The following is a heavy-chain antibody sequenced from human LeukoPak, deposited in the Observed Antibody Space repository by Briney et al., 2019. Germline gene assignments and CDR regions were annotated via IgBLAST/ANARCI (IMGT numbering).Heavy chain of an antibody. CDR2: INPSGGST. D-gene: IGHD1-26*01. CDR1: GYTFTSYY. Sequence: GASVKVSCKASGYTFTSYYMHWVRQAPGQGLEWMGIINPSGGSTSYAQKFQGRVTMTRDMSTSTVYMELSSLRSEDTAVYYCARDMGEGDYYMDVWGKGTTVAVSS. J-gene: IGHJ6*03. CDR3: ARDMGEGDYYMDV. V-gene: IGHV1-46*01.